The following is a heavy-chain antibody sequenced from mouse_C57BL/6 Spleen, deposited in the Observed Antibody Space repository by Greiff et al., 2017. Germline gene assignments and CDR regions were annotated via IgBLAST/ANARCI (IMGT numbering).Heavy chain of an antibody. D-gene: IGHD1-1*01. CDR2: IDPETGGT. CDR3: TRSYYGGMDY. V-gene: IGHV1-15*01. Sequence: QVQLQQSGAELVRPGASVTLSCKASGYTFTDYEMHWVKQTPVHGLEWIGAIDPETGGTAYNQKFKGKAILTADKSSSTAYMELRSLTSEDSAVXYCTRSYYGGMDYWGQGTSVTVSS. CDR1: GYTFTDYE. J-gene: IGHJ4*01.